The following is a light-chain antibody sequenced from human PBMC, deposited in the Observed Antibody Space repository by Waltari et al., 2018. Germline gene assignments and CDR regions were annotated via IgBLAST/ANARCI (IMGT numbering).Light chain of an antibody. V-gene: IGKV3-20*01. J-gene: IGKJ2*01. CDR2: GAS. Sequence: EFVLTQPPAPLSLSPGERATLSCMSSQSVSSNSLACYQQKPGQAPRLFIYGASSRSTGIPDRFSGSGSGTDFTLTISRLEPEDFAVYYCQQYGRSSYTFGQGTKLEIK. CDR3: QQYGRSSYT. CDR1: QSVSSNS.